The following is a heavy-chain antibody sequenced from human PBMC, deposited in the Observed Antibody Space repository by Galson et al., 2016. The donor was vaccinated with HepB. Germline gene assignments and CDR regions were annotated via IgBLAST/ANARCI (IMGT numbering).Heavy chain of an antibody. V-gene: IGHV3-30-3*01. J-gene: IGHJ4*02. D-gene: IGHD4-17*01. Sequence: SLRLSCAASGFTFSDYALHWVRQAPGKGLEWVAVISYDDGSNKYYADSVKGRFTISRDNSENTLYLQMNSLKTEDTAVYYCRAYGDYVLRFDYFDYWGQGTLVTVSS. CDR1: GFTFSDYA. CDR3: RAYGDYVLRFDYFDY. CDR2: ISYDDGSNK.